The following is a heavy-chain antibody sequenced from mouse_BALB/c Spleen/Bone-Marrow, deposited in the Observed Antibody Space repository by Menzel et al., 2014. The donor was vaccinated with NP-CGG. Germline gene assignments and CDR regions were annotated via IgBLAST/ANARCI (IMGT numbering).Heavy chain of an antibody. Sequence: VQLQESGAELVKPGASVKLSCKASGYTFTSYYMYWVKQRPGQGLEWIGEINPSNGGTNFNEKFKSKATLTVDKSSSTADKQHSSLTSEDAAVYYCTRSGTSWLRRSWYFDVWGAGTTVTVSS. V-gene: IGHV1S81*02. CDR3: TRSGTSWLRRSWYFDV. CDR1: GYTFTSYY. D-gene: IGHD2-2*01. J-gene: IGHJ1*01. CDR2: INPSNGGT.